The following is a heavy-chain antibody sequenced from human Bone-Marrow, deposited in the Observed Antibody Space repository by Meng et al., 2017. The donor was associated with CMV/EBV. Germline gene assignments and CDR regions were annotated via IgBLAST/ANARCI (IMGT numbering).Heavy chain of an antibody. Sequence: ASVKVSCKASGYTFTAYYMHWVRQAPGQGLEWMGWINPNNGGTNFAQKFQGRVTMTRDTSITTAYMDLSRLRSDDTAVYYCAREAVTMVRGLGNFDYWGQGTLVTVSS. V-gene: IGHV1-2*02. CDR3: AREAVTMVRGLGNFDY. D-gene: IGHD3-10*01. CDR2: INPNNGGT. J-gene: IGHJ4*02. CDR1: GYTFTAYY.